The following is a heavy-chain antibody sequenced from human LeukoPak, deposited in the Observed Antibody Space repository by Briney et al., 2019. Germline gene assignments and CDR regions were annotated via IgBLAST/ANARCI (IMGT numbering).Heavy chain of an antibody. CDR1: GFTFRKYW. Sequence: PGGSLRLSCAASGFTFRKYWMLWVRQAPGKGLESVSRINTDGTVTTYADSVKGLFTVSRDNADNTMFLQMNSVRDEDTAVYYCATKQWLAPPPDSWGQGTPVTVSS. D-gene: IGHD6-19*01. CDR3: ATKQWLAPPPDS. J-gene: IGHJ4*02. V-gene: IGHV3-74*01. CDR2: INTDGTVT.